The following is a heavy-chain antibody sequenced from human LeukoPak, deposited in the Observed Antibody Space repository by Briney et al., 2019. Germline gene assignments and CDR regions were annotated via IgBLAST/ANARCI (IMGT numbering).Heavy chain of an antibody. Sequence: SVKVSCKASGGTFSSYTISWVRQAPGQGLEWMGRIIPILGIANYAQKFQGRVTITTDESTSTAYMELSSLRSEDTAVYYCASGGGYDSYWGQGTLVTVSS. V-gene: IGHV1-69*02. D-gene: IGHD5-12*01. J-gene: IGHJ4*02. CDR1: GGTFSSYT. CDR3: ASGGGYDSY. CDR2: IIPILGIA.